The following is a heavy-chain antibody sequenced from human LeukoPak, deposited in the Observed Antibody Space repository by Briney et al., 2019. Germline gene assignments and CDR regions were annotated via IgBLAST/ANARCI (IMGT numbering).Heavy chain of an antibody. CDR1: GGSINGHS. CDR2: LYYRGST. J-gene: IGHJ4*02. CDR3: ARAGQCGGDCYSLDY. Sequence: KPSETLSLTCTVSGGSINGHSWTWIRQPPGKGLEWIGYLYYRGSTNYNPSLKSRVPISVDTSKPQFSLTLRSVTAADTAVYYCARAGQCGGDCYSLDYWGQGTLVTVSS. D-gene: IGHD2-21*02. V-gene: IGHV4-59*11.